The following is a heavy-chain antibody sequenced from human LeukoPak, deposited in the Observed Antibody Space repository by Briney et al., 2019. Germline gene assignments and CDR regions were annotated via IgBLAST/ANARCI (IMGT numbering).Heavy chain of an antibody. V-gene: IGHV4-4*07. CDR2: IYTSGST. CDR3: ARVTYYYGSGSYSTFDY. CDR1: GGSISSYY. J-gene: IGHJ4*02. Sequence: ASETLSLTCTVSGGSISSYYWSWIRQPAGKGLEWIGRIYTSGSTNYNPSLKSRVTMSVDTSKNQFSLKLSSVTAADTAVYYCARVTYYYGSGSYSTFDYWGQGTLVTVSS. D-gene: IGHD3-10*01.